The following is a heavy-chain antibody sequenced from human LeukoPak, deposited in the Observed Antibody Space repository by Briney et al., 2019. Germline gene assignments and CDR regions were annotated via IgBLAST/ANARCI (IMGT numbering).Heavy chain of an antibody. V-gene: IGHV1-24*01. CDR3: ATDGHYDFWSGKTEVADV. D-gene: IGHD3-3*01. CDR1: RYTLTELS. Sequence: ASVKVSCKVSRYTLTELSMHWVRQAPGKGLEWMGGFDPEDGETIYAQKFQGRVTMTEDTSTDTAYMELSSLRSEDTAVYYCATDGHYDFWSGKTEVADVWGQGTTVTVSS. CDR2: FDPEDGET. J-gene: IGHJ6*02.